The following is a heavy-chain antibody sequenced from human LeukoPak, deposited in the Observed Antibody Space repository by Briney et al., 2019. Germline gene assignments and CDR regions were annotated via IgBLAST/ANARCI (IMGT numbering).Heavy chain of an antibody. CDR3: VGRPYYYYGMDV. CDR2: IYSGDST. Sequence: GGSLRLSCAASGFTVNSNSMSWVRQATGKGLECVAAIYSGDSTYYPDSMKGRFSISRDNSKNTLYLQMSSLRAEDTAIYYCVGRPYYYYGMDVWGQGTTVTVSS. J-gene: IGHJ6*02. CDR1: GFTVNSNS. V-gene: IGHV3-53*01.